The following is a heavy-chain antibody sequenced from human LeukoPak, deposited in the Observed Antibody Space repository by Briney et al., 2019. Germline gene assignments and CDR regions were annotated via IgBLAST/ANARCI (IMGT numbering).Heavy chain of an antibody. Sequence: PSETLSLTCTVSGGSISSYYWSWIRQPPGKGLEWIGYIYYSGSTNYNPSLKSRVTISVDTSKNQFSLKLSSVTAADTAVYYCARHLIHYYDSVGPFYDAFDIWGQGTMVTVSS. J-gene: IGHJ3*02. CDR2: IYYSGST. CDR1: GGSISSYY. CDR3: ARHLIHYYDSVGPFYDAFDI. V-gene: IGHV4-59*08. D-gene: IGHD3-22*01.